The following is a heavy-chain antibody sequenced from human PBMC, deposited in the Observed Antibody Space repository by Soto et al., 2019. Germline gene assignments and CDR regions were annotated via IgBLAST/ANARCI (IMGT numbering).Heavy chain of an antibody. CDR3: ARHEGNGNVWPLDY. CDR2: IHYSGST. J-gene: IGHJ4*02. V-gene: IGHV4-39*01. Sequence: LSLTCTVSGDSIGTTHSYWAWIRQSPGKGLEWIGNIHYSGSTYYMPSLRSRVTLSVDTSKNQFSLRLTSGTAEDTAVYYCARHEGNGNVWPLDYWGQGIPVTVSS. D-gene: IGHD2-8*01. CDR1: GDSIGTTHSY.